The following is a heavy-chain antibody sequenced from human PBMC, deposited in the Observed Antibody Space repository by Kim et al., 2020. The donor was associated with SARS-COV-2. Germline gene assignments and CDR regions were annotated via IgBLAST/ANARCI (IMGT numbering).Heavy chain of an antibody. J-gene: IGHJ5*02. D-gene: IGHD6-13*01. CDR3: AREASVAGNPDNWFDP. CDR1: GFIFSTYG. V-gene: IGHV3-33*01. CDR2: IWHDGSNK. Sequence: GGSLRLSCAASGFIFSTYGMHWVRQAPGKGLEWLAVIWHDGSNKFHAQSVQGRFIISRDNSMNTLYLIMNSLRVEDTAVYYCAREASVAGNPDNWFDPWGQGTLVTVSS.